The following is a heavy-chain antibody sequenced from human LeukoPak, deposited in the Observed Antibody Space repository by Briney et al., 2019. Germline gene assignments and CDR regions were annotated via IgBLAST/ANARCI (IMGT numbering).Heavy chain of an antibody. CDR1: GFTFSSYS. V-gene: IGHV3-48*01. J-gene: IGHJ4*02. D-gene: IGHD3-22*01. CDR3: ASHYYDSSGPGWY. CDR2: ISSRSSSA. Sequence: HSGGSLRLSCAASGFTFSSYSFNRVRQAPGKGLEWVSKISSRSSSAYYADSVKGRFTISRDNAKNSLYLQMNSLRAEDTAVYYCASHYYDSSGPGWYWGQGTLVTVSS.